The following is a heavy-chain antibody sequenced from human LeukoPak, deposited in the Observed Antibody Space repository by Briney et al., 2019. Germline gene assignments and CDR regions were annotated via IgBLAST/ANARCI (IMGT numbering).Heavy chain of an antibody. CDR3: ARVKVGATGEAFDI. CDR2: IIPIFGTA. D-gene: IGHD1-26*01. J-gene: IGHJ3*02. CDR1: GYTLTELS. Sequence: SVKVSCKVSGYTLTELSMHWVRQAPGQGLEWMGGIIPIFGTANYAQKFQGRVTITADESTSTAYMELSSLRSEDTAVYYCARVKVGATGEAFDIWGQGTMVTVSS. V-gene: IGHV1-69*13.